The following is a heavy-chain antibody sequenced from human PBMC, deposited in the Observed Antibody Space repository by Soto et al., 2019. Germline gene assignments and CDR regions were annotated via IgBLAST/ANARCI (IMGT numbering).Heavy chain of an antibody. CDR1: GYTFTGHY. V-gene: IGHV1-2*02. CDR2: INPNSGDT. Sequence: ASVKVSCKASGYTFTGHYMQWVRQAPGQGLEWMGWINPNSGDTNYAQKFQGRVTTTRDTSISTVYMELSRLRSDDTALYYCAGVPGGSVGYSGRGGGPYVDVWGQGTTVTVSS. CDR3: AGVPGGSVGYSGRGGGPYVDV. J-gene: IGHJ6*02. D-gene: IGHD6-13*01.